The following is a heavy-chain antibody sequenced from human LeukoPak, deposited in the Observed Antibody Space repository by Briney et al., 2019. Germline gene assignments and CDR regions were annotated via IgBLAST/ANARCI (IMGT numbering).Heavy chain of an antibody. CDR3: ARHRGDYGDYYYYGMDV. CDR2: IYYSGST. Sequence: LEWIGYIYYSGSTNCNPSLKSRVTISVDTSKNQSSLKLSSVTAADTAVYYCARHRGDYGDYYYYGMDVWGQGTMVTVSS. J-gene: IGHJ6*02. D-gene: IGHD4-17*01. V-gene: IGHV4-59*08.